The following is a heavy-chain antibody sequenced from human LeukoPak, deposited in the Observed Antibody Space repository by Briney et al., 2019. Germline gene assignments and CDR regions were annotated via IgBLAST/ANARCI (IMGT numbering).Heavy chain of an antibody. Sequence: ASVKVSCKASGYTFTNYHINWVRQATGQGLEWMGWMNPNNGDSGYAQKVQGRVTITRDTSISTYYMELRSLRSDDTAVYFCARTTSFTASGYDYWGQGTLVTVSS. D-gene: IGHD6-25*01. V-gene: IGHV1-8*03. CDR2: MNPNNGDS. J-gene: IGHJ4*02. CDR3: ARTTSFTASGYDY. CDR1: GYTFTNYH.